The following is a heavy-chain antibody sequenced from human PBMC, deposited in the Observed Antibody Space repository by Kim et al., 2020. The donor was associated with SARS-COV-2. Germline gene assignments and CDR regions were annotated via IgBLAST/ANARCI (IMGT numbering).Heavy chain of an antibody. Sequence: GGSLRLSCAASGFTFSSYAMSWVRQAPGKGLEWVSAISGSGGSTYYADSVKGRFTISRDNSKNTLYLQMNSLRAEDTAVYYCAKDRFPGYPTRGYFDYWGQGTLVTVSS. D-gene: IGHD6-25*01. V-gene: IGHV3-23*01. CDR3: AKDRFPGYPTRGYFDY. CDR2: ISGSGGST. CDR1: GFTFSSYA. J-gene: IGHJ4*02.